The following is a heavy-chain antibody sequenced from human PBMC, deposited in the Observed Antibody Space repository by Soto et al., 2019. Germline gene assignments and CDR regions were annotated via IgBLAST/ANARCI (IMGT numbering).Heavy chain of an antibody. J-gene: IGHJ4*02. V-gene: IGHV4-34*01. D-gene: IGHD3-10*01. CDR1: GGSFSGYY. Sequence: PSETLSLTCAVYGGSFSGYYWSWIRQPPGKGLEWIGEINHSGSTNYNPSLKSRVTISVDTSKNQFSLKLSSVTAADTAVYYCARGGAVLLWFGESRLDYWGQGTLVTVSS. CDR3: ARGGAVLLWFGESRLDY. CDR2: INHSGST.